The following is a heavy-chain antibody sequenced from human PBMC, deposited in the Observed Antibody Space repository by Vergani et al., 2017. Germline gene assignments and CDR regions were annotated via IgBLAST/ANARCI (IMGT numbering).Heavy chain of an antibody. D-gene: IGHD1-14*01. J-gene: IGHJ3*01. CDR2: INDNSAII. CDR1: GFNFDNYA. Sequence: EVQLVESGGGFVQPGRSLRLSCAAPGFNFDNYAMHWVRQAPGKGLEWVAGINDNSAIIIYADSVRGRFTISRDNAKKSLYLQMNSLKTDDTALYYCTARRTGRDPFDVWGRGTLVTVSS. CDR3: TARRTGRDPFDV. V-gene: IGHV3-9*01.